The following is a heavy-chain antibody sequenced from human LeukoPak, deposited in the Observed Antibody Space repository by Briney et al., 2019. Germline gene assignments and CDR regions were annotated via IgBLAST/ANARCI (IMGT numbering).Heavy chain of an antibody. J-gene: IGHJ4*02. Sequence: ASVKVSCKASGYTFTSYGISWVRQAPRQGLEWMGWISAYNGNTNYAQKLQGRVTMTTDTSTSTAYMELRSLRSDDTAVYYCATAYYYDSSGYYYPFDYWGQGTLVTVSS. V-gene: IGHV1-18*01. CDR2: ISAYNGNT. CDR3: ATAYYYDSSGYYYPFDY. D-gene: IGHD3-22*01. CDR1: GYTFTSYG.